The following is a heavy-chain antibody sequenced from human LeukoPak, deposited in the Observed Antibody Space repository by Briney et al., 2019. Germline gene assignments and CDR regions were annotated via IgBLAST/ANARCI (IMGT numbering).Heavy chain of an antibody. D-gene: IGHD3-22*01. CDR3: AKSEAYYYDISGYFEYLSP. CDR1: GFTFSSYA. Sequence: PGGSLRLSCAASGFTFSSYAMSWVRQAPGKGLEWVSAISGSGGSTYFADSVKGRFTISRDNSKNTLYLQMNSLRAEDTAVYYCAKSEAYYYDISGYFEYLSPWGQGTLVTVSS. CDR2: ISGSGGST. V-gene: IGHV3-23*01. J-gene: IGHJ5*02.